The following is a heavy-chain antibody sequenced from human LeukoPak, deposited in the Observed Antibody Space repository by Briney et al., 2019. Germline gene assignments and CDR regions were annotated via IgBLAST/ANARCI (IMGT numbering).Heavy chain of an antibody. D-gene: IGHD6-19*01. Sequence: ASVKVSCKASGYTLNTYDINGVRQATGQGLEWMGWMNPNSGYTGYAQKFQGRVTITRDTSISTAYMELSSLRSEDTAVYYCARVAGSIDYWGQGTLVTVSS. CDR1: GYTLNTYD. CDR2: MNPNSGYT. V-gene: IGHV1-8*03. CDR3: ARVAGSIDY. J-gene: IGHJ4*02.